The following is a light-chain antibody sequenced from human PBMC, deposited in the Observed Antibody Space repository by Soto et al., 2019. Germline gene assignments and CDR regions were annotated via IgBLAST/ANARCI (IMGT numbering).Light chain of an antibody. V-gene: IGLV2-11*01. CDR3: CSYAGTYPFVV. CDR2: DLN. J-gene: IGLJ2*01. Sequence: QSALTQPRSVSGSPGQSVTISCTGTSSDVSAYDYVSWYQHRPGKPPKLMIYDLNKWPSGVPDRFSGSKSGNTASLTISGLQAEDEAAYYCCSYAGTYPFVVFGGGTKLTVL. CDR1: SSDVSAYDY.